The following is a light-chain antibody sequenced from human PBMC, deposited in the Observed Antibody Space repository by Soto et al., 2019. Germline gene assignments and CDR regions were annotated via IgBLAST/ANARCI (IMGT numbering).Light chain of an antibody. Sequence: EIVLTQSLATLSLSPGERATLSCRASQSVSIYLAWYQQKPGQAPRLLIYDASNRATGIPARFSGSGSGTDFTLTISSLEPEDFAVYYCQQRSNWPPWTFGQGTKVEIK. J-gene: IGKJ1*01. CDR1: QSVSIY. CDR2: DAS. CDR3: QQRSNWPPWT. V-gene: IGKV3-11*01.